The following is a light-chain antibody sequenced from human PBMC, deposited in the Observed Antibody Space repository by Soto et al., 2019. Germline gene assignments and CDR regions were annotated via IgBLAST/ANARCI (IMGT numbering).Light chain of an antibody. CDR1: SSNIGGNS. Sequence: VLTQPPSVSAAPGQRVTISCSGSSSNIGGNSVSWYQQLLGTAPKLLIYDDDKRPSGIPDRFSGSKSGTSATLGITGFQTGDEADHYCGSWDSSLSAYVFGTGTKVTVL. J-gene: IGLJ1*01. CDR2: DDD. V-gene: IGLV1-51*01. CDR3: GSWDSSLSAYV.